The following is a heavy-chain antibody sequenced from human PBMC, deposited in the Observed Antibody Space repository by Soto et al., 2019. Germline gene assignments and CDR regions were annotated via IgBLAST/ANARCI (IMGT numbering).Heavy chain of an antibody. D-gene: IGHD1-26*01. CDR2: IIPIFGTA. V-gene: IGHV1-69*13. CDR1: GGTFSSYA. Sequence: AASVKVSCKASGGTFSSYAISWVRQAPGQGLEWMGGIIPIFGTANYAQKFQGRVTITADESTSTAYMELSSLRSEDTAVYYCAGSPDEARYFQHWGQGTLVTVSS. J-gene: IGHJ1*01. CDR3: AGSPDEARYFQH.